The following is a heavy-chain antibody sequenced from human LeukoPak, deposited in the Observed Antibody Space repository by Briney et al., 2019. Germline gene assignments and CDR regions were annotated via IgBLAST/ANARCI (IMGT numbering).Heavy chain of an antibody. CDR1: GFTFSSYS. Sequence: GGSLRLSCAASGFTFSSYSMNWVRQAPGKGLEWVSSISSSSSYIYYADSVKGRFTISRDNAKNSLYLQMNSLRAEDTAVYYCARHLGPRIAAPYWFDPWGQGTLVTVSS. CDR2: ISSSSSYI. J-gene: IGHJ5*02. D-gene: IGHD6-13*01. V-gene: IGHV3-21*01. CDR3: ARHLGPRIAAPYWFDP.